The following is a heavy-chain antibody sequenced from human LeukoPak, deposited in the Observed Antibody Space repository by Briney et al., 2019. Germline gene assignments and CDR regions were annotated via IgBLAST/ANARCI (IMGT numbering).Heavy chain of an antibody. CDR1: GFTFSNHA. V-gene: IGHV3-30*04. Sequence: PGGSLRLSCAASGFTFSNHAMHWVRQAPGKGLEWAAVISVDGSDKHHAESVKGRFTISRDNSKNTLYVQMNSLRAEDSAVYYCARDLRAAADYYFDYWGQGTLVTVSS. CDR3: ARDLRAAADYYFDY. D-gene: IGHD6-13*01. J-gene: IGHJ4*02. CDR2: ISVDGSDK.